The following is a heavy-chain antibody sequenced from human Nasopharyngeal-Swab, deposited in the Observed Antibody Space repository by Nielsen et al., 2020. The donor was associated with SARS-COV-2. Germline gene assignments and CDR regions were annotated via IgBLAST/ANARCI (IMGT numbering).Heavy chain of an antibody. CDR3: ARDGGGCSSTSCYT. V-gene: IGHV3-21*01. D-gene: IGHD2-2*02. CDR1: GFTFSSYS. J-gene: IGHJ4*02. Sequence: GESLKISCAASGFTFSSYSMNWVRQAPGKGLEWVSSISSSSSHIYYADSVKGRFTISRDNAKNSLYLQMNSLRAEDTAVYYCARDGGGCSSTSCYTWGQGTLVTVSS. CDR2: ISSSSSHI.